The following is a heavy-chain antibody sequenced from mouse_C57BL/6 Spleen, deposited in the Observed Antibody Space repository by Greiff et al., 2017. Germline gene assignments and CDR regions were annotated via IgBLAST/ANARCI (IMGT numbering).Heavy chain of an antibody. V-gene: IGHV1-80*01. CDR1: GYAFSSYW. CDR3: ARGTTVVEGGY. J-gene: IGHJ2*01. D-gene: IGHD1-1*01. Sequence: QVQLQQSGAELVKPGASVKISCKASGYAFSSYWMNWVKQRPGKGLEWIGQIYPGDGDTNYNGKFKGKATLTADKSSSTAYMQLSSLTSEASAVYCCARGTTVVEGGYWGQGTTLTVSS. CDR2: IYPGDGDT.